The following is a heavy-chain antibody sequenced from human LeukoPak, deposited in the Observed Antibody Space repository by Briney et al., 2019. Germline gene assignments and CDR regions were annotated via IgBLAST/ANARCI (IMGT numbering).Heavy chain of an antibody. V-gene: IGHV3-53*01. CDR3: ARSWSWVHFDY. D-gene: IGHD6-13*01. CDR2: IYSGGTT. J-gene: IGHJ4*02. Sequence: PGGSLRLSCVASGFIFTNYAMNWVRQAPGKGLEWVSIIYSGGTTYYADSVKGRFTISRDNSKNTLYLQMNSLRADDTAVYYCARSWSWVHFDYWGQGTLVTVSS. CDR1: GFIFTNYA.